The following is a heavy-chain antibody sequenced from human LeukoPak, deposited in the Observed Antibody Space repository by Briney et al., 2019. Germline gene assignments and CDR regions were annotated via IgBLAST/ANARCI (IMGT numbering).Heavy chain of an antibody. D-gene: IGHD3-22*01. CDR3: ARDRDYYDSSGYQPPDY. J-gene: IGHJ4*02. CDR1: GFTFSDYY. V-gene: IGHV3-11*01. CDR2: ISSSGSTI. Sequence: GGSLRLSCAAPGFTFSDYYMSWIRQAPGKGLEWVSYISSSGSTIYYAESVKGRFTISRDNAKNSLYLQINSMRAEDTAVYYCARDRDYYDSSGYQPPDYWGQGTLVTVSS.